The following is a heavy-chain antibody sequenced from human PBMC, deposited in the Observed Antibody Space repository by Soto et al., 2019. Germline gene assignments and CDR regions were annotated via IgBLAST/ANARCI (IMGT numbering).Heavy chain of an antibody. D-gene: IGHD2-2*02. Sequence: PGESLKISCMGSGYSFATYWIGWVRHMPGKGLEWMGIIYPGDSDTRYSPSFQGQVTISADKSISTAYLQWSSLKAADTAMYYCATGGYCSSTSCYNFFDYWGQGTLVTVSS. V-gene: IGHV5-51*01. CDR3: ATGGYCSSTSCYNFFDY. J-gene: IGHJ4*02. CDR2: IYPGDSDT. CDR1: GYSFATYW.